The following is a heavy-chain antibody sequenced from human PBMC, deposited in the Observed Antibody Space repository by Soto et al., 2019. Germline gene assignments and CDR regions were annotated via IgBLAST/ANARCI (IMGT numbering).Heavy chain of an antibody. CDR2: MNPNSGNA. V-gene: IGHV1-8*01. Sequence: ASVKVSCKASGYTFTSYDINWVRQATGQGLEWMGWMNPNSGNAGYAQKFQGRVTMTRNTSISTAYMELSSLRSEDTAVYYCASRPRAIFGVVIDFDYWGQGTLVTVSS. CDR1: GYTFTSYD. CDR3: ASRPRAIFGVVIDFDY. D-gene: IGHD3-3*01. J-gene: IGHJ4*02.